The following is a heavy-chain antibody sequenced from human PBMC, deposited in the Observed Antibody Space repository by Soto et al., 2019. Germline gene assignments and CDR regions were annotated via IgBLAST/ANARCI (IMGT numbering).Heavy chain of an antibody. CDR2: IYHSGST. Sequence: SETLSLTCSVSGHSVSSGDYWAWIRQPPGKGLEWIGSIYHSGSTYYNPSLKSRVTISVDTSKNQFSLKLSSVTAADTAVYYCARDSSGYLVYWGQGTLVTVSS. CDR1: GHSVSSGDY. J-gene: IGHJ4*02. D-gene: IGHD3-22*01. CDR3: ARDSSGYLVY. V-gene: IGHV4-38-2*02.